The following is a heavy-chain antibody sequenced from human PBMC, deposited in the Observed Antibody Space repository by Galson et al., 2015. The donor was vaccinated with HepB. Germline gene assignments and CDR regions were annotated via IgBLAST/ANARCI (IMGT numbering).Heavy chain of an antibody. V-gene: IGHV4-39*01. D-gene: IGHD3-9*01. CDR2: IYYSGST. Sequence: SETLSLTCTVSGGSISSSSYYWGWIRQPPGKGLEWIGSIYYSGSTYYNPSLKSRVTISVDTSKNQFSLKLSSVTAADTAVYYCARHPLLRYLEGALYGMDVWGQGTTVTVSS. CDR1: GGSISSSSYY. J-gene: IGHJ6*02. CDR3: ARHPLLRYLEGALYGMDV.